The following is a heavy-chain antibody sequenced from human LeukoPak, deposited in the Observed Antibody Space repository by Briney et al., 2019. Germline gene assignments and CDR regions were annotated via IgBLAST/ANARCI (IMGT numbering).Heavy chain of an antibody. D-gene: IGHD3-10*01. CDR1: GFTFSSYG. J-gene: IGHJ4*02. Sequence: NTGGSLTLSCAASGFTFSSYGMSWVRQAPGKGLEWVSAISGSGSSTYYADSVKGRFTISRDNAKNSLYLQMNSLRAEDTAVYYCERDRTIGELVDYWGQGTLVTVSS. V-gene: IGHV3-21*01. CDR3: ERDRTIGELVDY. CDR2: ISGSGSST.